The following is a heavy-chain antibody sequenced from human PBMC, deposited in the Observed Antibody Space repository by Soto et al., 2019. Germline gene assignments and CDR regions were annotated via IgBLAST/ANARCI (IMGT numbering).Heavy chain of an antibody. CDR1: GFTFSTYA. CDR2: ISYDGSNK. Sequence: QVQLVESGGGVVQPGRSLRLSCTASGFTFSTYAMHWVRKAPGKGLEWVTVISYDGSNKHYADSEKGRFTISRDNSKNTLYLQLNSLRAEDTAVYYCAREFWTRGEYFDLWGRGTLVTVSS. CDR3: AREFWTRGEYFDL. D-gene: IGHD3-3*01. V-gene: IGHV3-30-3*01. J-gene: IGHJ2*01.